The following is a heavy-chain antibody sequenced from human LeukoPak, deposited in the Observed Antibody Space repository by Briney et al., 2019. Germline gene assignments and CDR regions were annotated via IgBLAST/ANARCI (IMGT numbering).Heavy chain of an antibody. CDR1: GFTFSSYG. CDR3: AKAAFGGVIVTKQYYYYYYMDV. J-gene: IGHJ6*03. Sequence: GGSLRLSCAASGFTFSSYGMHWVRQAPGKGLEWVAFIRYDGSNKYFADSVKGQFTISRDNSKNTLYLQMNSLRAEDTAVYYCAKAAFGGVIVTKQYYYYYYMDVWGKGTTVTVSS. D-gene: IGHD3-16*02. V-gene: IGHV3-30*02. CDR2: IRYDGSNK.